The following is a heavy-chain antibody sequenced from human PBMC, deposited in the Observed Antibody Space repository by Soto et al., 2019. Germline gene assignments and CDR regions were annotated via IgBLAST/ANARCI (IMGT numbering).Heavy chain of an antibody. CDR2: ISSSGSTI. D-gene: IGHD5-12*01. J-gene: IGHJ6*02. CDR3: ARGLSGYGTTTYYYYGMDV. Sequence: GGSLRLSCAASGFTFSDYYMSWIRQAPGKGLEWVSYISSSGSTIYYADSVKGRFTISRANAKNPLYLQMNSLRAEDTAVYYCARGLSGYGTTTYYYYGMDVWGQGTTLTVSS. CDR1: GFTFSDYY. V-gene: IGHV3-11*01.